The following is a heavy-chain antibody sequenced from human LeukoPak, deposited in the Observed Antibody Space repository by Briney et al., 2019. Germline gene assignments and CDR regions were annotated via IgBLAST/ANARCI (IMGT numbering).Heavy chain of an antibody. CDR1: GFTFSNYG. CDR3: AKEGSSGYYYYFDY. Sequence: PGGSLRLSCAASGFTFSNYGMHWVRQAPGKGLEGVAVISYDGSNKYYADSVKGRFTISRDNSKNTLYLQMNSLRAEDTAVYYCAKEGSSGYYYYFDYWGQGILVTVSS. V-gene: IGHV3-30*18. J-gene: IGHJ4*02. CDR2: ISYDGSNK. D-gene: IGHD3-22*01.